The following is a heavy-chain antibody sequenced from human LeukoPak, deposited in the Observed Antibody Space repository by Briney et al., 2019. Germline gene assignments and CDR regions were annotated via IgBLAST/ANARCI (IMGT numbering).Heavy chain of an antibody. CDR3: AKDMGPRYCSSTSCRFDAFDI. CDR1: GFTFDDYA. V-gene: IGHV3-9*01. D-gene: IGHD2-2*01. CDR2: ISWNSGSI. J-gene: IGHJ3*02. Sequence: QSGGSLRLSCAASGFTFDDYAMHRVRQAPGKGLEWVSGISWNSGSIGYADSVKGRFTISRDNAKNSLYLQMNSLRAEDTALYYCAKDMGPRYCSSTSCRFDAFDIWGQGTMVTVSS.